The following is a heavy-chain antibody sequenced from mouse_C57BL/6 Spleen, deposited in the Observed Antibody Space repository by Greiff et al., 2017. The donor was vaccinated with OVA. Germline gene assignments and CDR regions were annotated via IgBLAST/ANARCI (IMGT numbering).Heavy chain of an antibody. V-gene: IGHV5-17*01. Sequence: EVQRVESGGGLVKPGGSLKLSCAASGFTFSDYGMHWVRQAPEKGLEWVAYISSGSSTIYYADTVKGRFTISRDNAKNTLFLQMTSLRSEDTAMYYCARPYYGYDWFAYWGQGTLVTVSA. CDR2: ISSGSSTI. J-gene: IGHJ3*01. CDR1: GFTFSDYG. D-gene: IGHD2-9*01. CDR3: ARPYYGYDWFAY.